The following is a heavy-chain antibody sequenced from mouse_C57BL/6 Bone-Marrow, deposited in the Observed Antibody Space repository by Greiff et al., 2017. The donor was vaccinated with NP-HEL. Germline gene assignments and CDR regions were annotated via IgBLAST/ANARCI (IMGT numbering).Heavy chain of an antibody. V-gene: IGHV5-15*01. D-gene: IGHD1-1*01. J-gene: IGHJ4*01. Sequence: DVHLVESGGGLVQPGGSLKLSCAASGFTFSDYGMAWVRQAPRKGPEWVAFISNLAYSIYYADTVTGRFTISRENAKNTLYLEMSSLRSEDTAMYYCARHRGSGYDYAMDYWGQGTSVTVSS. CDR1: GFTFSDYG. CDR2: ISNLAYSI. CDR3: ARHRGSGYDYAMDY.